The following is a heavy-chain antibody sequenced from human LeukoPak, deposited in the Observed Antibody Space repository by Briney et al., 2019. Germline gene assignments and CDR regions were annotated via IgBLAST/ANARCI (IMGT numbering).Heavy chain of an antibody. D-gene: IGHD4-17*01. CDR1: GFTFDDYA. Sequence: GGSLRLSCAASGFTFDDYAMSWVRQAPGKGLEWVSAISGSGGSTYYADSVKGRFTISRDNSKNTQYLQMNSLRAEDTAVCYCAKDDRGGDYDYGDYVSAFDIWGQGTMVTVSS. CDR2: ISGSGGST. J-gene: IGHJ3*02. V-gene: IGHV3-23*01. CDR3: AKDDRGGDYDYGDYVSAFDI.